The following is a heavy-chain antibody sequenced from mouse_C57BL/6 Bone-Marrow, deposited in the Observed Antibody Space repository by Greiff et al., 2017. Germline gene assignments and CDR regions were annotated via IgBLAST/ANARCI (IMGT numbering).Heavy chain of an antibody. J-gene: IGHJ4*01. CDR3: TTSGSTTVVATGAMGG. D-gene: IGHD1-1*01. CDR1: GFNIKDDY. Sequence: EVQLQQSGAELVRPGASVKLSCTASGFNIKDDYMPWVKQRPEQGLEWIGWIDPENGDTEYASKVQGKATITADTSSNPAYLQLSSLKSEDTDVDDCTTSGSTTVVATGAMGGWGQGASVT. CDR2: IDPENGDT. V-gene: IGHV14-4*01.